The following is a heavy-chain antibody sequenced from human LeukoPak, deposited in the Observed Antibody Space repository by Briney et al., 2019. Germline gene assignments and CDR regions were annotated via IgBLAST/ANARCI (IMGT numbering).Heavy chain of an antibody. Sequence: PGGSLRLSCATSKFTFNKYGMHWVRQAPGKGLEWVAFIRYDGSNTYYADSVKGRFTISRDNSKNTLYLQMNSLRAEDTAVYYCARGYSSSWSYYYYYYYMDVWGKGTTVTISS. CDR3: ARGYSSSWSYYYYYYYMDV. D-gene: IGHD6-13*01. CDR2: IRYDGSNT. V-gene: IGHV3-30*02. J-gene: IGHJ6*03. CDR1: KFTFNKYG.